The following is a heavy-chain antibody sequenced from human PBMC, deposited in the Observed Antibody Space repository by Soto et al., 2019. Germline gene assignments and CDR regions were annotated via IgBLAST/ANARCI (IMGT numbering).Heavy chain of an antibody. Sequence: ASVKVSCKASGYTCTMYYMHGVLQSPLQWLEWMGIINPSGGSTSYAQKFQGRVTMTRDTSTSTVYMELSSLRSEDTAVYYCARAHNYDFWSGYYYYGMDVWGQGTTVTVSS. CDR2: INPSGGST. D-gene: IGHD3-3*01. V-gene: IGHV1-46*01. CDR3: ARAHNYDFWSGYYYYGMDV. CDR1: GYTCTMYY. J-gene: IGHJ6*02.